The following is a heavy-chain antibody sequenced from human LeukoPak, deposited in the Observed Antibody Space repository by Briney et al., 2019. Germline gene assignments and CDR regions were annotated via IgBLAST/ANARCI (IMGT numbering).Heavy chain of an antibody. J-gene: IGHJ3*02. CDR1: GGSISSSSYY. Sequence: PSETLSLTCTVSGGSISSSSYYWGWIRQPPGKGLEWIGSIYYSGSTYYNPSRKSRVTISVDTSKNQFSLKLSSVTAADTAVYYCARGPYSSGWYKSGPHAFDIWGQGTMVTVSS. CDR3: ARGPYSSGWYKSGPHAFDI. CDR2: IYYSGST. D-gene: IGHD6-19*01. V-gene: IGHV4-39*07.